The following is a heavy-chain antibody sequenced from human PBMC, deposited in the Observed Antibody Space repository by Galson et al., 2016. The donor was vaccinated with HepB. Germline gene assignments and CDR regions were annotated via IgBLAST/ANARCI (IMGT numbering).Heavy chain of an antibody. J-gene: IGHJ2*01. CDR2: FYDSGSI. D-gene: IGHD3-22*01. V-gene: IGHV4-59*08. CDR1: GASISTYY. CDR3: ARPYYDISGYYLWYFDL. Sequence: LSLTCTISGASISTYYWSWIRQPPGKGLEWIGYFYDSGSISYNPSLKSRVTISVGTSENQFSLELSSVTAADTAVYYCARPYYDISGYYLWYFDLWGRGTLVTVSS.